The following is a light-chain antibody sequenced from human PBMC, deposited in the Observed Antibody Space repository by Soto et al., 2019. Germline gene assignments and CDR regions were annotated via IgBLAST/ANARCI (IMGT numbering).Light chain of an antibody. V-gene: IGKV3-11*01. J-gene: IGKJ1*01. CDR2: DAS. CDR1: QSVSSY. CDR3: QQYGRSPWT. Sequence: EIVLTQSPATLSLSPGERATLFCRASQSVSSYFAWYQQKPGQAPNLLIYDASNRATGIPARFSGSGSGTDFILTISRLEPEDFAVFYCQQYGRSPWTFGQGTKVDIK.